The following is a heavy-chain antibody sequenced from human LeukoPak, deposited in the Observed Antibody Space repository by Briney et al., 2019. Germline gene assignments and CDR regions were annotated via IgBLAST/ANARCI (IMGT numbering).Heavy chain of an antibody. CDR3: ARRLVATTWRSDFDY. CDR2: IYPGDSDT. Sequence: GESLKISCKGSGYSFTSYWIGWVRQMPGKGLECMGIIYPGDSDTRYSPSFQGQVTISADKSISTAYLQWSSLKASDTAMYYCARRLVATTWRSDFDYWGQGTLVIVSS. CDR1: GYSFTSYW. V-gene: IGHV5-51*01. J-gene: IGHJ4*02. D-gene: IGHD1-26*01.